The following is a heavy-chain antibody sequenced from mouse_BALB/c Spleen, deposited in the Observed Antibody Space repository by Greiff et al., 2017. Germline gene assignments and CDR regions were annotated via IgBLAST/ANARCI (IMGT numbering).Heavy chain of an antibody. Sequence: DVQLVESGPGLVKPSQSLSLTCTVTGYSITSDYAWNWIRQFPGNNLEWICNISYSGSTSYNPSLKSRISITRDTSKNQLFMQLNSVTTEDIATYYCARRYDYGRGWFAYWGQGTLVTVSA. D-gene: IGHD2-4*01. J-gene: IGHJ3*01. V-gene: IGHV3-2*02. CDR1: GYSITSDYA. CDR3: ARRYDYGRGWFAY. CDR2: ISYSGST.